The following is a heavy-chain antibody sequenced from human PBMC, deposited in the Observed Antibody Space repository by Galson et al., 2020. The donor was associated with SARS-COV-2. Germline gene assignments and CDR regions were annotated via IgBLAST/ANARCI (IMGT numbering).Heavy chain of an antibody. CDR1: GGSFSGHY. CDR2: IDHRGST. J-gene: IGHJ6*03. V-gene: IGHV4-34*01. Sequence: SETLSLTCAVYGGSFSGHYWTWIRQPPGKGLEWIGEIDHRGSTKYNPSLKSRVTISVDTSKNQFSLNLNSVTAADTAVYFCARDPAHSSGLPGYFYYYMDVWGKGTTVTVSS. CDR3: ARDPAHSSGLPGYFYYYMDV. D-gene: IGHD6-19*01.